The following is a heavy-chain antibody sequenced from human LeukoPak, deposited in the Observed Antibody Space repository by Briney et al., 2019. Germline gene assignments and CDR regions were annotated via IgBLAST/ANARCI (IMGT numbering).Heavy chain of an antibody. Sequence: GGSLRLSCAASGFTFSSYSMNWVRQAPGKGLGWVSSISSSSSYIYYADSVKGRFTTSRDNAKNSLYLQMNSLRAEDTAVYYCARDLVSEVSGSGGMDVWGQGTTVTVSS. J-gene: IGHJ6*02. D-gene: IGHD2-8*01. V-gene: IGHV3-21*04. CDR2: ISSSSSYI. CDR1: GFTFSSYS. CDR3: ARDLVSEVSGSGGMDV.